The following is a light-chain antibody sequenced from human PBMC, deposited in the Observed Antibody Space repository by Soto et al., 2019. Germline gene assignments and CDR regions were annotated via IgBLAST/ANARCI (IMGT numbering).Light chain of an antibody. CDR3: QKYNSAPWT. Sequence: IQMTQSPSSLSASVGDRVTITCRASQGIRNYLAWYQQKPGKVPKLLIYAASTLQSGVPPRFSGSGSGTDFTLTISSLQPEDVATYYCQKYNSAPWTFGQGTKVDIK. CDR1: QGIRNY. CDR2: AAS. J-gene: IGKJ1*01. V-gene: IGKV1-27*01.